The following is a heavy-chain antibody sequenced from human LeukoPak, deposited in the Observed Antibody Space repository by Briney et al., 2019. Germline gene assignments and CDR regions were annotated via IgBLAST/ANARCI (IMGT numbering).Heavy chain of an antibody. V-gene: IGHV1-69*13. D-gene: IGHD5/OR15-5a*01. CDR2: ITPIFGTA. CDR3: ATEAPSETAVSSAFDI. CDR1: GGTFYSYR. Sequence: SVKFSCKASGGTFYSYRISWVRQAPGQGLEWMGGITPIFGTAHYAQKFQGRVTITADVSTRTAYMEVSSLRSEDTANYYCATEAPSETAVSSAFDIWGQGTVVTVSS. J-gene: IGHJ3*02.